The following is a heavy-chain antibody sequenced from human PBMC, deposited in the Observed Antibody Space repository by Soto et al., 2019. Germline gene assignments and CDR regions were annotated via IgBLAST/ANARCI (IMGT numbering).Heavy chain of an antibody. CDR2: INPIFGTP. J-gene: IGHJ4*02. CDR3: AREGRHFDY. Sequence: QVQLVQSGAEVQRPGSSVKVSCKASGGTLSSYAISWVRQAPGQGLEWMGGINPIFGTPHYAQKYQGRVTITADTFTNTAYMELTRLTSDDTAVYFCAREGRHFDYWGQGTLVTVSS. CDR1: GGTLSSYA. V-gene: IGHV1-69*06.